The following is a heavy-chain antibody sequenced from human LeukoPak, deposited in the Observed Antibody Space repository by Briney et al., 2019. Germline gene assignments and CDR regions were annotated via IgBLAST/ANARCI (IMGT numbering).Heavy chain of an antibody. CDR3: ARNSYGDKYYYYYGMDV. V-gene: IGHV5-51*01. Sequence: GESLKISCKGSGYSFTSYWIGWVRQMPGKGLEWMGIIYPGDSDTRYSPSFQGQVTISADKSISTAYLQWSSLKASDTAMYYCARNSYGDKYYYYYGMDVWGQGTTVTVSS. CDR2: IYPGDSDT. J-gene: IGHJ6*02. CDR1: GYSFTSYW. D-gene: IGHD4-17*01.